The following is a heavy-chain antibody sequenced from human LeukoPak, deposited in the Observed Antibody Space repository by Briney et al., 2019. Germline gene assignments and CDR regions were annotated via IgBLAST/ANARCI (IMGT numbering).Heavy chain of an antibody. CDR3: ARAFRAKHSNDAFDI. Sequence: ASVKVSCKAPGYTFTSYYMHWVRQAPGQGLEWMGIINPSGGSTSYAQKFQGRVTMTRDTSTSTVYMELSSLRSEDTAVYYCARAFRAKHSNDAFDIWGQGTMVTVSS. CDR2: INPSGGST. V-gene: IGHV1-46*01. J-gene: IGHJ3*02. D-gene: IGHD4-11*01. CDR1: GYTFTSYY.